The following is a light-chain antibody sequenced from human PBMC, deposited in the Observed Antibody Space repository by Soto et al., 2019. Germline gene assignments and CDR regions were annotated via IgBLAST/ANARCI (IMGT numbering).Light chain of an antibody. J-gene: IGKJ3*01. CDR1: QSVSSY. V-gene: IGKV3-11*01. Sequence: EIVLTQSPATLSLSPGERATLSCRASQSVSSYLAWYQQKPGQAPSLLIYDASNRATGIPARFSGSGSGTDFTLPISSLEPEDFAVYYCQQRSNWPRGVTFGPGTKVDIK. CDR3: QQRSNWPRGVT. CDR2: DAS.